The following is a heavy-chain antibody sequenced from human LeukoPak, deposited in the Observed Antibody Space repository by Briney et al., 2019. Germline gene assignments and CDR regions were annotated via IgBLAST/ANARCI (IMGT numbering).Heavy chain of an antibody. Sequence: PGGSLRLSCAASGFTFSSYSMNWVRQAPGKGLEWVSYISSSSSTIYYADSVKGQFTISRDNAKNSLYLQMNSLRDEDTAVYYCARNTLTYYYDSSGYSDYWGQGTLVTVSS. CDR1: GFTFSSYS. CDR3: ARNTLTYYYDSSGYSDY. V-gene: IGHV3-48*02. J-gene: IGHJ4*02. CDR2: ISSSSSTI. D-gene: IGHD3-22*01.